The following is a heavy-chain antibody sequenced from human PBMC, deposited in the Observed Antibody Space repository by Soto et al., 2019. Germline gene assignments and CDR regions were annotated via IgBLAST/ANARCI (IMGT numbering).Heavy chain of an antibody. CDR3: AREGSYGWYDC. V-gene: IGHV1-69*01. Sequence: QVQVVQSGAEVKKPGSSVKVSCKASGGTFSSYAVNWVRQAPGQGLEWMGVIIPVFATTHYAQNSHGRVTITADESTGTAYLELSSLRSDDSAVYYCAREGSYGWYDCWGQGTLVTVSS. J-gene: IGHJ5*01. D-gene: IGHD2-15*01. CDR2: IIPVFATT. CDR1: GGTFSSYA.